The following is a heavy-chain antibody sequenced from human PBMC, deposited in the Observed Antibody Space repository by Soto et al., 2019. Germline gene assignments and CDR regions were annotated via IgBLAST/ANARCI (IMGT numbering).Heavy chain of an antibody. D-gene: IGHD3-3*01. CDR2: IKSKSDGATT. CDR1: GFTFSNAL. Sequence: XVSMRLSCAACGFTFSNALMTWVRQAPGKGLEWVGRIKSKSDGATTDYAAPVRGRFIISRDDSKNTLYLQMNSLKTEDTAVYYCTTGLTIFGVVIDPWGQGTLVTASS. V-gene: IGHV3-15*01. J-gene: IGHJ5*02. CDR3: TTGLTIFGVVIDP.